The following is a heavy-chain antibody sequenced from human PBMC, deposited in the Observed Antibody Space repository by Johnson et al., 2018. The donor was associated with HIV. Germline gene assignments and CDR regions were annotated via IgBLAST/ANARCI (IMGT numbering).Heavy chain of an antibody. V-gene: IGHV3-NL1*01. CDR1: GFTFCSYA. CDR2: INWNGGST. J-gene: IGHJ3*02. Sequence: QVQLVESGGGVVQPGRSLRLSCAASGFTFCSYAMHWVRQAPGKGLEWVSGINWNGGSTGYADSVKGRFTISRDNSKNTLYLQMNSLRAEDTAVYYCASGYFDWLLISAVAFDIWGQGTMVTVSS. D-gene: IGHD3-9*01. CDR3: ASGYFDWLLISAVAFDI.